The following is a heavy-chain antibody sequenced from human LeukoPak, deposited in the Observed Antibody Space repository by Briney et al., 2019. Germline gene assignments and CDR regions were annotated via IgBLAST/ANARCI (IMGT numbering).Heavy chain of an antibody. CDR3: ARDESGDNDAFDI. Sequence: GGSLRLSCAASGFTFSSYAMSWVRQAPGKGLEWVSAISGSGGSTYYADSVKGRFTISRDNSKNTLYLQMNNLRVEDTAVYYCARDESGDNDAFDIWGQGTMVTVSS. V-gene: IGHV3-23*01. CDR1: GFTFSSYA. CDR2: ISGSGGST. J-gene: IGHJ3*02. D-gene: IGHD2-21*01.